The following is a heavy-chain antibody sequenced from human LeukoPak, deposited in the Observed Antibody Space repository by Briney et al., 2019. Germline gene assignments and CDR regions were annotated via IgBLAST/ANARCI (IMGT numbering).Heavy chain of an antibody. Sequence: GGSLRLSCTASGFTFGDYAMSWVRQAPGKGLEWVAVTTYDASDKDYADSVKGRFTISRDNSKNTLYLQMNSLRPEDTAVYFCARDGAGTYLPDYWGQGILVTVSS. CDR1: GFTFGDYA. CDR2: TTYDASDK. D-gene: IGHD3-10*01. J-gene: IGHJ4*02. CDR3: ARDGAGTYLPDY. V-gene: IGHV3-30*04.